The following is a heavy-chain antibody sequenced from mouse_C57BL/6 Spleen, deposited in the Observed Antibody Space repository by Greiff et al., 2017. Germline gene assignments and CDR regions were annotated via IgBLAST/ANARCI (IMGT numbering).Heavy chain of an antibody. CDR1: GFTFSNYW. CDR3: TGLYYDHGGFAY. J-gene: IGHJ3*01. V-gene: IGHV6-3*01. Sequence: EVKLEESGGGLVQPGGSMKLSCVASGFTFSNYWLNWVRQSPEKGLEWVAQIRLKSDNYATHYAESVKGRFTISRDDSKSSVYLQMNNLRAEDTGIYYCTGLYYDHGGFAYWGQGTLVTVSA. D-gene: IGHD2-4*01. CDR2: IRLKSDNYAT.